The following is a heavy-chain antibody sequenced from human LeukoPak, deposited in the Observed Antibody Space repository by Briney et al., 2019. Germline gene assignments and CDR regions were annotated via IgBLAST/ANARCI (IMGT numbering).Heavy chain of an antibody. V-gene: IGHV5-51*01. CDR1: GYIFTSYW. CDR3: VTRHYGSGSYYFDY. CDR2: TYPGDSDT. Sequence: GASLQISCKGSGYIFTSYWIGGGRQVAGKGVEWMGITYPGDSDTRYGPSFQGQVTISADKSISTAYLQWSSLKASDTAMYYCVTRHYGSGSYYFDYWGQGTLVTVSS. J-gene: IGHJ4*02. D-gene: IGHD3-10*01.